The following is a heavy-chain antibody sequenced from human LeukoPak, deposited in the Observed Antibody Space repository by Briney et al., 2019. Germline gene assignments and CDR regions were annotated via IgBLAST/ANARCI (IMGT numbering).Heavy chain of an antibody. J-gene: IGHJ4*02. D-gene: IGHD3-22*01. Sequence: GGSLRLSCAASGFTFSSYWMNWVRQAPGKGLVWVSRIASDGSSTTYADSVKGRFSISRDNAKNTLYLQMNSLRVEDTAVYYCARDSIDITMIVVVTNLFDYWGQGTLVTVSS. V-gene: IGHV3-74*01. CDR3: ARDSIDITMIVVVTNLFDY. CDR2: IASDGSST. CDR1: GFTFSSYW.